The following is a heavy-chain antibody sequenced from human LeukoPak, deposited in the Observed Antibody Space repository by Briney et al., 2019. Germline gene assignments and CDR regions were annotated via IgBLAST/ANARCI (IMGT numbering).Heavy chain of an antibody. Sequence: SETLSLTCTVSGDSISSYSWSWIRQPPGKGLEWIGYISSSGSTNYSPSLKSRVTISVDTSKNQSSLKLGSVTAAETAVYYCARVSWPGRGSRFDPWGQGTLVTVSS. V-gene: IGHV4-59*01. CDR3: ARVSWPGRGSRFDP. CDR2: ISSSGST. J-gene: IGHJ5*02. CDR1: GDSISSYS. D-gene: IGHD3-16*01.